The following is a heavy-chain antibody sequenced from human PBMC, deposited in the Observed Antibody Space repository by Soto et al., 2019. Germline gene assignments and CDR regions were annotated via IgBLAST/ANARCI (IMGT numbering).Heavy chain of an antibody. CDR3: AKAVRYFDWYFDF. CDR1: GGSISSYY. Sequence: SETLSLTCTVSGGSISSYYWSWIRQPPGKGLEWIGYIYYSGSTNYNPSLKSRVTISVDTSKNQFSLKLSTVTAADTAIYYCAKAVRYFDWYFDFWGQGTLVTVSS. D-gene: IGHD3-9*01. CDR2: IYYSGST. V-gene: IGHV4-59*01. J-gene: IGHJ4*02.